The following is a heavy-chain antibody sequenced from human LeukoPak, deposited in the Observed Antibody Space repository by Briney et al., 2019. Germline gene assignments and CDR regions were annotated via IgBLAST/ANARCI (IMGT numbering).Heavy chain of an antibody. V-gene: IGHV4-39*01. CDR3: ARHSYRSGNFDY. CDR2: IYYSGST. J-gene: IGHJ4*02. Sequence: PSETLSLTCTVSGGSISSSNYYWGWIRQPPGKGLEWIGSIYYSGSTYYNPSLKSRVTISVDTSKNQFSLKLSSVTAADTAVYYCARHSYRSGNFDYWGQGTLVTVSS. CDR1: GGSISSSNYY. D-gene: IGHD5-18*01.